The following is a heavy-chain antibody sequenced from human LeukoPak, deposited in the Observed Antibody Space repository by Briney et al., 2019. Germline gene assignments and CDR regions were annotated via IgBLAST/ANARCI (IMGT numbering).Heavy chain of an antibody. CDR2: INWNGGST. J-gene: IGHJ4*02. CDR3: ARRDHYYDSSGLPDY. CDR1: GFTFDDYG. Sequence: GGSLRLSCAASGFTFDDYGMSWVRQAPGKGLEWVSGINWNGGSTGYADSVKGRFTISRDNAKNSLYLQMNSLRAEDTALYYCARRDHYYDSSGLPDYWGQGTLVTVSS. D-gene: IGHD3-22*01. V-gene: IGHV3-20*04.